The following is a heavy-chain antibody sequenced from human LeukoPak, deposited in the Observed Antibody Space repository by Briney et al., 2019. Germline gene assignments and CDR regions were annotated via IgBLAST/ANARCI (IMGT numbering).Heavy chain of an antibody. CDR3: ASCEGFGSMGSYYYYYGMDV. Sequence: GGSLRLSCAASGFTFSSYGMHWVRQAPGKGLEWVAFIRYDGSNKYYADSVKGRFTISRDNSKNTLYLQMNSLRSEDTAAYYCASCEGFGSMGSYYYYYGMDVWGQGTTVTVSS. CDR1: GFTFSSYG. J-gene: IGHJ6*02. V-gene: IGHV3-30*02. D-gene: IGHD3-10*01. CDR2: IRYDGSNK.